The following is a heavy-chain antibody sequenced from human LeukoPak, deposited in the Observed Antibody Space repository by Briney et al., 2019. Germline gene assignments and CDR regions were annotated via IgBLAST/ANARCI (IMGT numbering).Heavy chain of an antibody. CDR2: ISAYNGNT. V-gene: IGHV1-18*01. CDR1: GYTFTSYG. Sequence: ASVKVSCKASGYTFTSYGISWVRQAPGQGLEWMGWISAYNGNTNYAQKLQGRVTMTTDTSTSTAYMELRSLRSDDTAVYYCARDLITFGGVIGPSGYWGQGTLVTVSS. CDR3: ARDLITFGGVIGPSGY. J-gene: IGHJ4*02. D-gene: IGHD3-16*02.